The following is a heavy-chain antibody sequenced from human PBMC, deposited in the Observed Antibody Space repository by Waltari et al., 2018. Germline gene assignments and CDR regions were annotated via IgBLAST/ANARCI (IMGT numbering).Heavy chain of an antibody. Sequence: EVQLVESGGGLVQPGGSLRLSCAASGFTFSSYSMNWVRQAPGKGLEWVSYISSSISTIYYADSVKGRFTISRDNAKNSLYLQMNSLRAEDTAVYYCASLGYCSGGSCYSGLDYWGQGTLVTVSS. D-gene: IGHD2-15*01. CDR3: ASLGYCSGGSCYSGLDY. CDR1: GFTFSSYS. V-gene: IGHV3-48*04. CDR2: ISSSISTI. J-gene: IGHJ4*02.